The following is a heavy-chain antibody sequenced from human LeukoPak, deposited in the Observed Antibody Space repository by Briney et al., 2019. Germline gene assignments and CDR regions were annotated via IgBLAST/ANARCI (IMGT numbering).Heavy chain of an antibody. J-gene: IGHJ4*02. CDR1: GGSISSSNW. D-gene: IGHD6-6*01. V-gene: IGHV4-4*02. CDR3: ARGCSSSRRPFDY. Sequence: SETLSLTCAVSGGSISSSNWWSWVRQPPGKGLEWIGEIYHSGSTNYNPSLKSRVTISVDKSKNQFSLKLSSVTAADTAVYYCARGCSSSRRPFDYWGQGTLVTVSS. CDR2: IYHSGST.